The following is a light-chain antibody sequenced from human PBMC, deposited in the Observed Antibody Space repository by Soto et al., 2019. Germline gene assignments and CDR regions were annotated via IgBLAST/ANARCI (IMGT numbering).Light chain of an antibody. CDR1: SSDVGGYNY. J-gene: IGLJ7*01. Sequence: QSVLTQPASVSGSPGQSITISCTGTSSDVGGYNYVSWYQHDPGKAPKLMIYDVTNRPSGVSNRFSGSKSGKTASLTISGLQAEDEADYYCISYTSSNITVFGGGTQLTVL. CDR3: ISYTSSNITV. V-gene: IGLV2-14*03. CDR2: DVT.